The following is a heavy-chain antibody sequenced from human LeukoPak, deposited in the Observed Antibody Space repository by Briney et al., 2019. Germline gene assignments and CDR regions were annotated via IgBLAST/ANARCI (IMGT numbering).Heavy chain of an antibody. D-gene: IGHD6-13*01. CDR1: GGSISSYY. V-gene: IGHV4-59*08. CDR2: IYYSGST. CDR3: ARQYSSNWYDYFDY. Sequence: SETLSLTFTVSGGSISSYYWSWIRQPPGKELEWIGYIYYSGSTNYNPSLKSRVTISVDMSKNQFSLKLSSVTAADTAVYYCARQYSSNWYDYFDYWGQGTLVTVSS. J-gene: IGHJ4*02.